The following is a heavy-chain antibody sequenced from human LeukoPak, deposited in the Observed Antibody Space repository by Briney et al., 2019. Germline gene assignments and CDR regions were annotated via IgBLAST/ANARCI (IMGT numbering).Heavy chain of an antibody. CDR2: INPNSGGT. D-gene: IGHD6-19*01. CDR1: GYTFTYHY. V-gene: IGHV1-2*02. J-gene: IGHJ4*02. Sequence: ASVKVSCKASGYTFTYHYIHLVRQAPGQGLEWMGWINPNSGGTKTAQTFQGRVTMTRDTSISTAYMELSRLRSDDTAVYFCERSVVAGSGNFDYWGQGTLVTVSS. CDR3: ERSVVAGSGNFDY.